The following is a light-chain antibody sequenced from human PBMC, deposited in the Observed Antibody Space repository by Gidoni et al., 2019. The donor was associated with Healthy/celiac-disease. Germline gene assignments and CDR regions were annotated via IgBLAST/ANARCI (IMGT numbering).Light chain of an antibody. CDR1: QSLLSTSNNKNF. CDR3: QQYYNAPIT. CDR2: WAS. Sequence: DIVMTQSPDSLPVSLGERASITCRSSQSLLSTSNNKNFLAWYRQKAGQPPKLLIYWASTRESGVPDRFSGSGSGTHFTLTISSLQAEDVAVYYCQQYYNAPITFGGXTKVEIK. V-gene: IGKV4-1*01. J-gene: IGKJ4*01.